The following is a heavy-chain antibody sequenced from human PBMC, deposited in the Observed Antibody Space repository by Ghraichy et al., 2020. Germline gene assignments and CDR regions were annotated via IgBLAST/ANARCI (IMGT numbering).Heavy chain of an antibody. CDR3: ARSLSGLDSGDY. CDR2: IFDDGST. J-gene: IGHJ4*02. Sequence: LETLSLSCTVSGASISTNHWNWVRQPPGKGLEWIAYIFDDGSTTYNPSLESRVSISLDMSKNQFSLKLSSVTAADTAVYFCARSLSGLDSGDYWGPGTLVTVSS. CDR1: GASISTNH. V-gene: IGHV4-59*01. D-gene: IGHD3/OR15-3a*01.